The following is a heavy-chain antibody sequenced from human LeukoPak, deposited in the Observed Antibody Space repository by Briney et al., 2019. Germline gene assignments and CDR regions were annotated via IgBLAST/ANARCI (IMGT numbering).Heavy chain of an antibody. CDR1: GGSISSYY. CDR2: IYYSGST. D-gene: IGHD3-10*02. J-gene: IGHJ6*02. Sequence: SSETLSLTCTVSGGSISSYYWSWIRQPPGKGLEWIGYIYYSGSTNYNPSLKSRVTISVDTSKNQFSLKLSSVTAADTAVYYCARHNDYYVVGGMDVWGQGTTVTVSS. V-gene: IGHV4-59*08. CDR3: ARHNDYYVVGGMDV.